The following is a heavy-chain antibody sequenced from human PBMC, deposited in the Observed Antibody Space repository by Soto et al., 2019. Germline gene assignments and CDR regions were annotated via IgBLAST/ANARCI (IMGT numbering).Heavy chain of an antibody. CDR3: ARDWRVYYDSSGYCAFDI. V-gene: IGHV1-18*01. Sequence: GASVKVSCKASGYTFTSYGISWVRQAPGQGLEWMGWISAYNGNTNYAQKLQGRVTMTTDTSTSTAYMELRSMRSDDTAVYYCARDWRVYYDSSGYCAFDIWGQGTMVTVSS. CDR1: GYTFTSYG. J-gene: IGHJ3*02. CDR2: ISAYNGNT. D-gene: IGHD3-22*01.